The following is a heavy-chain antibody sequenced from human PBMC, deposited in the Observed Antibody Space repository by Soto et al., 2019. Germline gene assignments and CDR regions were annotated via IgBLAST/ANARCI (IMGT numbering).Heavy chain of an antibody. CDR3: ARGLVRIDP. CDR2: VNADGSST. Sequence: GGSLRLSCAASGFTFSSHWMHWVRQDPGKGLVWVSGVNADGSSTTYVDSVKGRFTISRDNAKSTLFLQMNSLRAEDTAVYYCARGLVRIDPWGQGTLVTVSS. J-gene: IGHJ5*02. V-gene: IGHV3-74*01. D-gene: IGHD3-16*02. CDR1: GFTFSSHW.